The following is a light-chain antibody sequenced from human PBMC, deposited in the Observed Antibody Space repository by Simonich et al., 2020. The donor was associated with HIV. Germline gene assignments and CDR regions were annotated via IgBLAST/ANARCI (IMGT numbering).Light chain of an antibody. CDR3: QQYHSAPYT. CDR1: QSVLYSSNNKNY. V-gene: IGKV4-1*01. Sequence: DIVMTQSPDSLAVSLGERATINCKSSQSVLYSSNNKNYLAWYQQKPGQPPKLLIYWASTRESGVPDRFSGSGSGTDFTLTISSLQAEDVAVYYCQQYHSAPYTFGQGTKVEIK. J-gene: IGKJ2*01. CDR2: WAS.